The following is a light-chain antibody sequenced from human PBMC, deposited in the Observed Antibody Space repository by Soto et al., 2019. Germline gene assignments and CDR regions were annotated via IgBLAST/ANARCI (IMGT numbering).Light chain of an antibody. CDR1: QSISSY. J-gene: IGKJ2*01. Sequence: DIQVTQSPSSLSASVGDRVTITCRASQSISSYFNWYQQKAGKAPKLLIYAASSLQSGVPSRFSGSGSGTDFTLTISRLQPEDFATYYCQQSYSTPYTVGQGTKLEIK. CDR3: QQSYSTPYT. CDR2: AAS. V-gene: IGKV1-39*01.